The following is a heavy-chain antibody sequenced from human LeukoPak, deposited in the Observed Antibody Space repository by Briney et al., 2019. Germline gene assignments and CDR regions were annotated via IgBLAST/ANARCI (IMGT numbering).Heavy chain of an antibody. CDR1: GFTFSSHA. J-gene: IGHJ4*02. Sequence: YPGGSLRLSCAASGFTFSSHAMSWVRQAPGKGLEWVSAISGSGGSTYYADSVKGRFTISRDNSKNTLYLQMNSLRAEGTAVYYCAKDLFSSSWYRSGDYWGQGTLVTVSS. V-gene: IGHV3-23*01. CDR2: ISGSGGST. D-gene: IGHD6-13*01. CDR3: AKDLFSSSWYRSGDY.